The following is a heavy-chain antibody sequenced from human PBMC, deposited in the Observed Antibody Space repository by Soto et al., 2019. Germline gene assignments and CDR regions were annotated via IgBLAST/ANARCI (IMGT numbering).Heavy chain of an antibody. CDR2: ISGSGSST. J-gene: IGHJ3*02. V-gene: IGHV3-23*01. Sequence: GGSLILSCAASGFTLSSYAMSWVRQAPGKGLEWVSGISGSGSSTYYADSVKGRFTISRDTSKNTLYLQMNSLRAEDTAVYYCARAYSDAFDIWGQGTLVTVSS. CDR3: ARAYSDAFDI. D-gene: IGHD2-15*01. CDR1: GFTLSSYA.